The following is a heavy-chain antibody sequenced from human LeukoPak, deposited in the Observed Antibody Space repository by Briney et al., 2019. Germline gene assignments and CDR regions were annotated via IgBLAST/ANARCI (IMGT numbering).Heavy chain of an antibody. CDR3: AASIGIYQPFFDY. CDR1: GGSFSGYY. CDR2: INHSGST. V-gene: IGHV4-34*01. J-gene: IGHJ4*02. Sequence: SETLSLTCAVYGGSFSGYYWSWIRQPPGKGLEWIGEINHSGSTNYNPSLKSRVTISVDTSKNQFSLKLSSVTAADTAVYYCAASIGIYQPFFDYWGQGTLVTVSS. D-gene: IGHD5-12*01.